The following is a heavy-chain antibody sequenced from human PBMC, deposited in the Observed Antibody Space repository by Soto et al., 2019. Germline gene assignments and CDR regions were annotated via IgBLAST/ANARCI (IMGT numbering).Heavy chain of an antibody. CDR3: AIGLVVAAPPDY. Sequence: QVQLEQSGAEVKKPGASVKVSCKSSGYTFNTYGISWVRQAPGQGLEWMGWISAFNGNTEYAQEFQGRVTMTTDTSTRTAHMELRSLRFDDTAVYYCAIGLVVAAPPDYWGQGTLVTVSS. J-gene: IGHJ4*02. CDR2: ISAFNGNT. D-gene: IGHD2-15*01. CDR1: GYTFNTYG. V-gene: IGHV1-18*04.